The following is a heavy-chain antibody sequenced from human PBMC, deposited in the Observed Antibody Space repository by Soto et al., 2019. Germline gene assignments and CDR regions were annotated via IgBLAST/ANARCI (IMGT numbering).Heavy chain of an antibody. V-gene: IGHV3-30*18. CDR1: GFTFSSYG. D-gene: IGHD4-4*01. CDR3: AKDQMTTENYYYGMDV. CDR2: ISYDGSNK. Sequence: QVQLVESGGGVVQPGRSLRLSCAASGFTFSSYGMHWVRQAPGKGLEWVAVISYDGSNKYYADSVKGRFTISRDNSKNTLYLQMHSLRDEDTAVYYCAKDQMTTENYYYGMDVWGQWTTVTVSS. J-gene: IGHJ6*02.